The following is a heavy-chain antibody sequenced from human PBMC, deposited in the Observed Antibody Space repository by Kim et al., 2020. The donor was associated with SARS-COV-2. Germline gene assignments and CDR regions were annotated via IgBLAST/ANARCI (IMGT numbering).Heavy chain of an antibody. Sequence: GGSLRLSCAASGFTFSSYGMHWVRQAPGKGLEWVAVISYDGSNKYYADSVKGRFTISRDNSKNTLYLQMNSLRAEDTAVYYCAKDTGSLLWFGELIRTYYYYGMDVWGQGTTVTVSS. V-gene: IGHV3-30*18. D-gene: IGHD3-10*01. CDR2: ISYDGSNK. J-gene: IGHJ6*02. CDR1: GFTFSSYG. CDR3: AKDTGSLLWFGELIRTYYYYGMDV.